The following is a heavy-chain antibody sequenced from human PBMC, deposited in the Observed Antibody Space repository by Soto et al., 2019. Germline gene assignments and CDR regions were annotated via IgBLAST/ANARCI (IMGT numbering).Heavy chain of an antibody. D-gene: IGHD3-10*01. CDR1: GFSLSTSGVG. CDR3: AHMYYYGSGSYYTNYYYGMDV. V-gene: IGHV2-5*01. Sequence: QITLKESGPPLVKPTQTLTLTCTFSGFSLSTSGVGVGWIRQPPGKALEWLALIYWNDGKRYRPSLQSRLTITKDTSKNQVVLTMTNMDPVDTATYYCAHMYYYGSGSYYTNYYYGMDVWGQVTTVTVSS. J-gene: IGHJ6*02. CDR2: IYWNDGK.